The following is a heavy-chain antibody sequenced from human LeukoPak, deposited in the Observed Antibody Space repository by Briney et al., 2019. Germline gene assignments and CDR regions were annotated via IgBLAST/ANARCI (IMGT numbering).Heavy chain of an antibody. CDR1: GYTFTGYY. V-gene: IGHV1-2*06. J-gene: IGHJ4*02. D-gene: IGHD3-22*01. CDR3: ARGRSLDSRYLLDY. CDR2: INPNSGGT. Sequence: VASVKVSCKASGYTFTGYYMHWVRQAPGQGLEWMGRINPNSGGTNYAQKFQGRVTMTRDTSISTAYMELSRPRSDDTAVYYCARGRSLDSRYLLDYWGQGTLVTVSS.